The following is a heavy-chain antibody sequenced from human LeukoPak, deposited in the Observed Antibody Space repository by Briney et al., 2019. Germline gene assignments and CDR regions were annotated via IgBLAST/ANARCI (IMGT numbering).Heavy chain of an antibody. J-gene: IGHJ5*02. D-gene: IGHD4-17*01. V-gene: IGHV3-23*01. CDR3: ARVIYGDETNWFDP. CDR1: GFTFSSYA. Sequence: GGSLRLSCAASGFTFSSYAMSWVRQAPGKGLEWVSAISGSGGSTYYADSVKGRFTISRDNSKNTLYLQMNSLRAEDTAVYYCARVIYGDETNWFDPWGQGTLVTVSS. CDR2: ISGSGGST.